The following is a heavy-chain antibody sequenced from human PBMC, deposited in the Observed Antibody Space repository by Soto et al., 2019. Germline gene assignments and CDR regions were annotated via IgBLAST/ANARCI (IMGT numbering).Heavy chain of an antibody. CDR3: ARERTSKGGMDI. J-gene: IGHJ6*02. CDR1: GFTFSSDG. CDR2: IISGGTRV. V-gene: IGHV3-74*01. Sequence: EVQLVESGGGLVQPGGSLRLSCAASGFTFSSDGMNWVRQSPGKGLEWVSRIISGGTRVSYADSVKGRFIITRDNAKNTLYLERHSLTADDTGVYYCARERTSKGGMDIWGQGTTVTVSS.